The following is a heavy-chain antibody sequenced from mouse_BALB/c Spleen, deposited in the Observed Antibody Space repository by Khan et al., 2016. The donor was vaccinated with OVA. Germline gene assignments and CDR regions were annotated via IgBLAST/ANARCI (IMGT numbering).Heavy chain of an antibody. Sequence: QVQLQQSGAELAKPGASVKMSCTASGYTFTTYWIHWIKQRPGQGLEWIGYINPSTGYTEYNKNFKGKATLTADDSSSTAFLQLHSLTSADSAGYYCERRGLYGLFAYWGQGTLVTVAA. V-gene: IGHV1-7*01. CDR1: GYTFTTYW. CDR2: INPSTGYT. D-gene: IGHD2-10*02. J-gene: IGHJ3*01. CDR3: ERRGLYGLFAY.